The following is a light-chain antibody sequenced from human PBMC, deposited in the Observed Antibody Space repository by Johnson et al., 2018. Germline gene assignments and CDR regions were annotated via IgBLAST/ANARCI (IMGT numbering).Light chain of an antibody. Sequence: QSVLTQPPSVSAAPGQKVTISCSGSSSNIGNNYVSWYQQLPGTAPKLLIYENNKRPSGIPDRFSGSKSGTSATLGITGLQTGDEAEYCCGTWDSSLSAGNVFGTVTKVTVL. CDR3: GTWDSSLSAGNV. CDR2: ENN. CDR1: SSNIGNNY. J-gene: IGLJ1*01. V-gene: IGLV1-51*02.